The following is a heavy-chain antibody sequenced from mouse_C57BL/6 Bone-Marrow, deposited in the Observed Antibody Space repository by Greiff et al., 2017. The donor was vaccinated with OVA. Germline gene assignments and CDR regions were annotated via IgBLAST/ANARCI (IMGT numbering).Heavy chain of an antibody. D-gene: IGHD1-1*01. V-gene: IGHV1-26*01. CDR2: INPNNGGT. CDR3: ARSSLYYYGSSYGYFDD. J-gene: IGHJ1*03. CDR1: GYTFTDYY. Sequence: EVQLQQSGPELVKPGASVKISCKASGYTFTDYYMNWVKQSHGKSLEWIGDINPNNGGTSYNQKFKGKATLTVDKTSSTAYMELRSLTSEASAVYYCARSSLYYYGSSYGYFDDWGTGTTVTVSS.